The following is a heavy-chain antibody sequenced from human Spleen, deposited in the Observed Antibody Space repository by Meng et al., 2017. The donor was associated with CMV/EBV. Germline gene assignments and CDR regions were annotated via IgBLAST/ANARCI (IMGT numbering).Heavy chain of an antibody. CDR3: ARDSTMVVGKSAFDI. CDR1: GGSISSYY. Sequence: SETLSLTCTVSGGSISSYYWSWIRQPPGKGLEWIGCLYYSGSTNYNPSLKSRVTISVVTSKNQFSPKLSSLTAADTAMYYCARDSTMVVGKSAFDIWGQGTMVTVSS. V-gene: IGHV4-59*01. J-gene: IGHJ3*02. CDR2: LYYSGST. D-gene: IGHD3-22*01.